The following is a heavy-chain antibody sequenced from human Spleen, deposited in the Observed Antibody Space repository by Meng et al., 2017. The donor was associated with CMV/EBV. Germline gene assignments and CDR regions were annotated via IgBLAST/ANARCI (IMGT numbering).Heavy chain of an antibody. J-gene: IGHJ4*02. CDR2: IYYSGST. V-gene: IGHV4-39*01. CDR3: ARQPTGDFWSGYPYYFDY. D-gene: IGHD3-3*01. CDR1: SISSSSYY. Sequence: SISSSSYYWGWIRQPPGKGLEWIGSIYYSGSTYYNPSLKSRVTISVDTSKNQFSLKLSSVTAADTAVYYCARQPTGDFWSGYPYYFDYWGQGTLVTVSS.